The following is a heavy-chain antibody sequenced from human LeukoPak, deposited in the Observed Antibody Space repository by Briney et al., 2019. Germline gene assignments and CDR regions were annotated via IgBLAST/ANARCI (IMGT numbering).Heavy chain of an antibody. CDR2: ISGSGGST. V-gene: IGHV3-23*01. CDR1: GFTFSSYA. Sequence: GRSLRLSCAASGFTFSSYAMSWVRQAPGKGLEWVSGISGSGGSTNSADSVKGRFTISRDNSKDTLFLQMNSLRAEDTAVYYCAKDAYSSSWYYFDYWGQGTLVTVSS. CDR3: AKDAYSSSWYYFDY. D-gene: IGHD6-13*01. J-gene: IGHJ4*02.